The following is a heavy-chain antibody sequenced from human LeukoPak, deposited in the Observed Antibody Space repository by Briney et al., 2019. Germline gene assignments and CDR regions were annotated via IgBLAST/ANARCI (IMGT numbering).Heavy chain of an antibody. Sequence: SSETLSLTCAVSGGSISSSNWWSWVRQPPGKGLEWIGEIYHSGSTSYNPSLKSRVTISVDKSKNQFSLKLSSVTAADTAVYYCARVEAAAVTLAYWGQGTQVTVSS. CDR3: ARVEAAAVTLAY. CDR2: IYHSGST. CDR1: GGSISSSNW. D-gene: IGHD6-13*01. V-gene: IGHV4-4*02. J-gene: IGHJ4*02.